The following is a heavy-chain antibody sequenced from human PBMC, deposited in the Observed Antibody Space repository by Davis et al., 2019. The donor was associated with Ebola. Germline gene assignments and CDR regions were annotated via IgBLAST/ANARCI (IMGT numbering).Heavy chain of an antibody. CDR3: TRGGGSYSGY. Sequence: GESLKISCAASGFTFSSYAMHWVRQAPGKGLEWVAVISYDGSNKYYADSVKGRFTISRDNANNTLYLQMNSLRAEDTAIYYCTRGGGSYSGYWGQGTLVTVSS. J-gene: IGHJ4*02. CDR2: ISYDGSNK. V-gene: IGHV3-30-3*01. D-gene: IGHD1-26*01. CDR1: GFTFSSYA.